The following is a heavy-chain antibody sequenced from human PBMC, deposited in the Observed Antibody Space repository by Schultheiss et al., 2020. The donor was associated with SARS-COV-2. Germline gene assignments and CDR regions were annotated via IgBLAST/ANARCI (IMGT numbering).Heavy chain of an antibody. CDR3: AKDLLDYSNYITPSGMDV. J-gene: IGHJ6*02. CDR2: ISSSGSTI. V-gene: IGHV3-48*01. D-gene: IGHD4-11*01. CDR1: GFTFSSYA. Sequence: GESLKISCAASGFTFSSYAMHWVRQAPGKGLEWVSYISSSGSTIYYADSVKGRFTISRDNSKNTLYLQMNSLRAEDTAVYYCAKDLLDYSNYITPSGMDVWGQGTTVTVSS.